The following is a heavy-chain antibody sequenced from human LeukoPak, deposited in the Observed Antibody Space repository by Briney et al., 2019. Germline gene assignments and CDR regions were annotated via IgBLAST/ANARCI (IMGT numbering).Heavy chain of an antibody. CDR1: GYTFTSYY. D-gene: IGHD5-18*01. J-gene: IGHJ4*02. V-gene: IGHV1-46*01. CDR3: ERDQTVTGDY. Sequence: ASVMVSCKASGYTFTSYYMHWVRQAPGQGLEWMGIINPSGGSTSYAQKFQGRVTMTRDTSTSTVYMELSSLRSEDTAVYYCERDQTVTGDYWGQGTLVTVSS. CDR2: INPSGGST.